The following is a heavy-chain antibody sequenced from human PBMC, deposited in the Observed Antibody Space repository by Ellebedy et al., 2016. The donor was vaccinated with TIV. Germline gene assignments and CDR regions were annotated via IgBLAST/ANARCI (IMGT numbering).Heavy chain of an antibody. V-gene: IGHV4-34*01. CDR2: INHSGST. J-gene: IGHJ4*02. D-gene: IGHD2-15*01. CDR3: ARRFCTGGSCHPDFDY. Sequence: GSLRLSCAVYGGSFSGYYWSRIRQPPGKGLEWIGEINHSGSTNYNPSLKSRVTMSVDTSKNQFSLKLISVTAADTAVFYCARRFCTGGSCHPDFDYWGQGTLVTVSS. CDR1: GGSFSGYY.